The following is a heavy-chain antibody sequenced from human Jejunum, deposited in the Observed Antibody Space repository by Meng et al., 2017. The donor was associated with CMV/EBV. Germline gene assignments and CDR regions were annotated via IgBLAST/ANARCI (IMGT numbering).Heavy chain of an antibody. J-gene: IGHJ4*02. CDR3: VRGFGTEFYSPPYY. V-gene: IGHV3-74*01. CDR2: INSDGIAT. D-gene: IGHD4-11*01. CDR1: GFSVSNNK. Sequence: SGFSVSNNKMSWVRQAPGKGLVWVSRINSDGIATNYADSVKGRFTISRDNAKNTLFLQMDGLRAEDTALYYCVRGFGTEFYSPPYYWSQGTLVTVSS.